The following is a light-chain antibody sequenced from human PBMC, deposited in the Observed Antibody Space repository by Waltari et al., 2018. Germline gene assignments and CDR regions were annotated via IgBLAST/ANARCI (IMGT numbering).Light chain of an antibody. CDR2: DNN. V-gene: IGLV1-51*01. Sequence: QSVLTQPPSVSAAPGQTVTISCSGSSSNIGNNYVSWYPHLPGTAPKFLTYDNNKRPSGIPDRFSGSKSGTSATLGITGLQTGDEADYYCGTWDSSLSAGVFGGGTKVTVL. CDR3: GTWDSSLSAGV. J-gene: IGLJ3*02. CDR1: SSNIGNNY.